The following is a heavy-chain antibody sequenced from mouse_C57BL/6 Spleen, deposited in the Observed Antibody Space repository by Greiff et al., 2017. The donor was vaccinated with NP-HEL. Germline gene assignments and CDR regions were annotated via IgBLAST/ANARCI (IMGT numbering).Heavy chain of an antibody. CDR3: AIQLGDCDY. Sequence: VQLQQSGAELAKPGASVKLSCKASGYTFTSYWMHWVKQRPGQGLEWIGYINPSSGYTKYNQKFKDKATLTADKSSRPAYMQLSSLTYEDSAVYYCAIQLGDCDYWGQGTTLTVSS. V-gene: IGHV1-7*01. CDR1: GYTFTSYW. D-gene: IGHD4-1*02. CDR2: INPSSGYT. J-gene: IGHJ2*01.